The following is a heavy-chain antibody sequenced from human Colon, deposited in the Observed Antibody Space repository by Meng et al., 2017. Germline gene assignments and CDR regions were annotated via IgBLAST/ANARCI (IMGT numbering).Heavy chain of an antibody. CDR3: ARGPTTYFDY. D-gene: IGHD4-17*01. Sequence: VQLQEPGPGLVTPSPTLAPTCTGSGGSSRSRDYHWSWIRQPPWKGPEWSGYIYYSGSTYYTPSLKSRVTISVDTSKNQFSLKLSSVTAADTAVYYCARGPTTYFDYWGQGTLVTVSS. J-gene: IGHJ4*02. CDR2: IYYSGST. V-gene: IGHV4-30-4*01. CDR1: GGSSRSRDYH.